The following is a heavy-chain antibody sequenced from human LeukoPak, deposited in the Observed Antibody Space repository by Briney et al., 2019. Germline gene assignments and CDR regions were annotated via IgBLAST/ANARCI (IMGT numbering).Heavy chain of an antibody. CDR1: GGTFSSYA. D-gene: IGHD2-15*01. J-gene: IGHJ6*04. CDR2: IIPLFGTP. V-gene: IGHV1-69*06. Sequence: ASVKVSCKASGGTFSSYAISWVRQAPGQGLEWMGGIIPLFGTPDYAQKFQDRLTITADKSTSTAYMELSSLRSEDTAVYYCASATLRCSGGSCYEMDVWSKGTTVTVSS. CDR3: ASATLRCSGGSCYEMDV.